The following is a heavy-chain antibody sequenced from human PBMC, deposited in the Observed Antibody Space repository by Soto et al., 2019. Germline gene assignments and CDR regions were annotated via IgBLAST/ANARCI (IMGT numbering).Heavy chain of an antibody. CDR2: IGWDDDK. V-gene: IGHV2-70*11. J-gene: IGHJ4*02. CDR3: ARIINGSGSIDY. Sequence: SGPTLVNPTQTLTLTCTFSGFSLSTSGMCVSWIRQPPGKALEWLARIGWDDDKYYSTSLKTRLTISKDTSKNQVVLTMTNMDPVDTATYYCARIINGSGSIDYWGQGTLVTVSS. CDR1: GFSLSTSGMC. D-gene: IGHD3-10*01.